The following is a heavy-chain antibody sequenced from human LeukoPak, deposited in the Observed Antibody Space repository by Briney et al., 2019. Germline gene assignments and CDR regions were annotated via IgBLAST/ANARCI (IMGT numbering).Heavy chain of an antibody. CDR1: DDSISDYY. CDR3: TRGAGWLIDY. CDR2: FHNSGTS. V-gene: IGHV4-59*01. J-gene: IGHJ4*02. Sequence: SETLSLTCTVSDDSISDYYRGWIRQPPGKGLEWIGYFHNSGTSTYNPSLKSRVTISADTSKDQFSLKLNSLTTADTAVYYCTRGAGWLIDYWGQGILVTVSS. D-gene: IGHD3-16*01.